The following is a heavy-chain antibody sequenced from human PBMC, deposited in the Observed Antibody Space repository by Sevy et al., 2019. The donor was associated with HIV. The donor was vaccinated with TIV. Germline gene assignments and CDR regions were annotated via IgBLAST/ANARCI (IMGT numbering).Heavy chain of an antibody. D-gene: IGHD3-22*01. CDR3: ATNPQDYYDDSSRNWFDP. J-gene: IGHJ5*02. V-gene: IGHV1-24*01. Sequence: ASVKVSCKVSGYTLTELSMHWVRQAPGKGLEWMGGFDPEDGETIYAQKFQGRVTMTEDTSTDTAYMELSSLRSEDTAVDYCATNPQDYYDDSSRNWFDPWGQGTLVTVSS. CDR1: GYTLTELS. CDR2: FDPEDGET.